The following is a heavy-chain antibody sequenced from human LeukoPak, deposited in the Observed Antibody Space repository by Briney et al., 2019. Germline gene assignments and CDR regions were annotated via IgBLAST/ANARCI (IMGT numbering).Heavy chain of an antibody. V-gene: IGHV1-18*01. Sequence: ASVKVSCKASGYTFTSYGISWVRQAPGQGLEWMGWISAYNGNTNYAQKLQGRVTMTTDTSTSTAYMELRSLRSDDTAVYYCARCSSGWHIGVLNWLDPWGQGTLVTASS. J-gene: IGHJ5*02. CDR2: ISAYNGNT. CDR1: GYTFTSYG. D-gene: IGHD6-19*01. CDR3: ARCSSGWHIGVLNWLDP.